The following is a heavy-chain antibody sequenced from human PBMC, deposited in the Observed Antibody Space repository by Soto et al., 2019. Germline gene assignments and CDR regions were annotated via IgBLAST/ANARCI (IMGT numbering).Heavy chain of an antibody. D-gene: IGHD1-26*01. J-gene: IGHJ4*02. V-gene: IGHV3-23*01. CDR1: GFTFSSYA. CDR2: ISGSGAST. CDR3: ARDRPYFSGSFDY. Sequence: GESLKISCAASGFTFSSYAMSWVRQAPGKGLKWVSAISGSGASTYYADSVKGRFTISRDNSKNTLSLQMNSLRAEDTAVYYCARDRPYFSGSFDYWGQGTLVTVSS.